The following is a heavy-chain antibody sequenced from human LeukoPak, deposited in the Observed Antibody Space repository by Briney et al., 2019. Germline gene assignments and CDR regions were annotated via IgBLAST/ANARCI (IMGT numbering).Heavy chain of an antibody. D-gene: IGHD1-26*01. Sequence: PGGSLRLSCAASGFTFSIYAMSWVRHAPGKGLEWVSPISGSGGSTYYADSVKGRFTISRDNSKNTLYLQMNSLRAEDTAVYYCAKDQSGSYTSPFDYWGQGTLVTVSS. V-gene: IGHV3-23*01. CDR2: ISGSGGST. J-gene: IGHJ4*02. CDR3: AKDQSGSYTSPFDY. CDR1: GFTFSIYA.